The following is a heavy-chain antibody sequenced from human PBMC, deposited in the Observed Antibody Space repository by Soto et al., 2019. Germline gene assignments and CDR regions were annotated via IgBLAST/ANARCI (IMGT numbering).Heavy chain of an antibody. D-gene: IGHD3-22*01. CDR1: GYTFTSYY. CDR3: AFQPGSSGYYSPFDY. V-gene: IGHV1-46*03. CDR2: INPSGGST. J-gene: IGHJ4*02. Sequence: ASVKVSCKASGYTFTSYYMHWVRQAPGQGLEWMGIINPSGGSTSYAQKFQGRVTMTRDTSTSTVYMELSSLRSEDTAVYYCAFQPGSSGYYSPFDYWGQGTLVTV.